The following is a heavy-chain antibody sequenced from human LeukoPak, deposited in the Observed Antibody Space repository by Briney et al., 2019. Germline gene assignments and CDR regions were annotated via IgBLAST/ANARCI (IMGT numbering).Heavy chain of an antibody. CDR2: IIPILGIA. D-gene: IGHD4-17*01. J-gene: IGHJ4*02. V-gene: IGHV1-69*02. Sequence: SVKVSCKASGGTFSSYTISWVRQAPGQGLEWMGRIIPILGIANYAQKFQGRGTITADKSTSTAYMELTSLRSEDTAVYYCAEHNYGDYAVFDYWGQGTLVTVSS. CDR3: AEHNYGDYAVFDY. CDR1: GGTFSSYT.